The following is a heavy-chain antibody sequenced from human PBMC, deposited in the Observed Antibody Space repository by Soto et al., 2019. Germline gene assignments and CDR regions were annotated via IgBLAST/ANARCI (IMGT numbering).Heavy chain of an antibody. CDR2: IFRSGST. Sequence: LSLTCAVSGGSLSSSNWWTWVRQPPGKGLEWVAEIFRSGSTNYNPSLKSRVTISVDKSKNQFSLKLTSVTAADTAVYYCARDSESCGGDCYYLAYWGQGTLVTVSS. CDR3: ARDSESCGGDCYYLAY. D-gene: IGHD2-21*02. V-gene: IGHV4-4*02. CDR1: GGSLSSSNW. J-gene: IGHJ4*02.